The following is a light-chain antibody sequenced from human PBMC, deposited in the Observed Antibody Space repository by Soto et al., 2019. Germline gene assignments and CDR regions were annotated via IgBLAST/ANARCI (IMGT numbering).Light chain of an antibody. V-gene: IGKV1-5*01. CDR3: QQHSTFSIT. Sequence: DIQMTQSPSTLSASVGDTVTITCRASRSISIWLAWYQQKPGKAPKLLISDASNLERGVPSRFSGSGSGTDFTLTSSNLQPDDFATYYCQQHSTFSITFGQGTRLEIK. CDR2: DAS. CDR1: RSISIW. J-gene: IGKJ5*01.